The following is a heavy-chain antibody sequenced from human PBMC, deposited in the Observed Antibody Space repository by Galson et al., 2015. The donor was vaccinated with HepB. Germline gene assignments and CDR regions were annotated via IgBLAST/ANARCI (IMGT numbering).Heavy chain of an antibody. CDR1: GFTFSSYA. J-gene: IGHJ6*03. V-gene: IGHV3-30-3*01. D-gene: IGHD2-21*01. CDR3: AKGLYYYYMDV. Sequence: SLRLSCAASGFTFSSYAMHWVRQAPGKGLEWVAVISYDGSNKYYADSVKGRFTISRDNAKNSLYLQMNSLRAEDTALYYCAKGLYYYYMDVWGKGTTVTVSS. CDR2: ISYDGSNK.